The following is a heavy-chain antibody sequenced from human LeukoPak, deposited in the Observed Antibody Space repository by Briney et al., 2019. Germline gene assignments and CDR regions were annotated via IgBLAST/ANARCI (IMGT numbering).Heavy chain of an antibody. CDR3: ARATINSYNWFDP. CDR1: GGSISSGDYY. Sequence: SETLSLTCTVSGGSISSGDYYWSWIRQPPGKGLEWIGYIYYSGSTYYNPSLKSRVTISVDTSKNQFSLKLSSVTAADTAVYYCARATINSYNWFDPWGQGTLVTVSS. J-gene: IGHJ5*02. CDR2: IYYSGST. V-gene: IGHV4-30-4*08. D-gene: IGHD1-1*01.